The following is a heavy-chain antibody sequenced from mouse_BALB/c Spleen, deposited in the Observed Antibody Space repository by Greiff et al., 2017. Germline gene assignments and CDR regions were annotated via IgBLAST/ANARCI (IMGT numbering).Heavy chain of an antibody. CDR1: GFSLTSYG. V-gene: IGHV2-4-1*01. Sequence: VQRVESGPGLVQPSQSLSITCTVSGFSLTSYGVHWVRQSPGKGLEWLGVIWSGGSTDYNAAFISRLSISKDNSKSQVFFKMNSLQADDTAIYYCARTFDYEYWFAYWGQGTLVTVSA. CDR2: IWSGGST. CDR3: ARTFDYEYWFAY. D-gene: IGHD2-4*01. J-gene: IGHJ3*01.